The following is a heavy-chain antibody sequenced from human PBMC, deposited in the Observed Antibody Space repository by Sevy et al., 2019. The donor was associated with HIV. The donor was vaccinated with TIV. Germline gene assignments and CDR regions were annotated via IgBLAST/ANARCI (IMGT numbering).Heavy chain of an antibody. J-gene: IGHJ5*02. CDR1: GITVCSTY. V-gene: IGHV3-53*01. Sequence: GGSLRLSCSVSGITVCSTYMSWVRQAPGKGLEWVSVIFSARGASYADSVKGRFSISRDNSENRVYLQMQSLRVEDTATYYCATEEYTSSWITWWYDAWGQGTLVTVSS. CDR2: IFSARGA. D-gene: IGHD2-2*01. CDR3: ATEEYTSSWITWWYDA.